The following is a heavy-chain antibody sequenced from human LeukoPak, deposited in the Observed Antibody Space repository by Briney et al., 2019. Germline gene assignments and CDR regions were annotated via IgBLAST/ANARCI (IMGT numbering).Heavy chain of an antibody. J-gene: IGHJ4*02. CDR2: IYYSGST. V-gene: IGHV4-39*01. CDR1: GGSISSSSYY. CDR3: ATSHCSSTSCTEDY. Sequence: PSETLSLTCTVSGGSISSSSYYWGWIRQPPGKGLEWIGSIYYSGSTYYNPSLKSRVTISVDTSKNQFSLKLSSVTAADTAVYYCATSHCSSTSCTEDYWGQGTLVTVSP. D-gene: IGHD2-2*01.